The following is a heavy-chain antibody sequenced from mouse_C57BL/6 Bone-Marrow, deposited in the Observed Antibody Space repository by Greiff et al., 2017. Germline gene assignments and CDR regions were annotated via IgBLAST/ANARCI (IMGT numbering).Heavy chain of an antibody. Sequence: VQLQQPGAELVMPGASVKLSCKASSYTFTSYWMHWVKQRPGQGLEWIGEIDPSDSYTNYNQKFKGKSTLTVDKSSSTAYMQLSSLTSEDSAVYYCATSYYYGYFDYWGQGTTLTVSS. D-gene: IGHD1-1*01. CDR3: ATSYYYGYFDY. V-gene: IGHV1-69*01. CDR1: SYTFTSYW. J-gene: IGHJ2*01. CDR2: IDPSDSYT.